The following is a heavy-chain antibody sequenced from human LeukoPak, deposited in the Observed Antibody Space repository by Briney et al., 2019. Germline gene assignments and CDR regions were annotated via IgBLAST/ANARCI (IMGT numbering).Heavy chain of an antibody. CDR2: IYTSGST. CDR3: ARDNPDSSGYSPYYYYYYMDV. CDR1: GGSISSYY. Sequence: SETLSLTCTVSGGSISSYYWSWIRQPAGKGLEWIGRIYTSGSTNYNPSLKSRVTMSVDTSKNQFSLKLSSVTAADTAVYYCARDNPDSSGYSPYYYYYYMDVRGKGTTVTISS. J-gene: IGHJ6*03. V-gene: IGHV4-4*07. D-gene: IGHD3-22*01.